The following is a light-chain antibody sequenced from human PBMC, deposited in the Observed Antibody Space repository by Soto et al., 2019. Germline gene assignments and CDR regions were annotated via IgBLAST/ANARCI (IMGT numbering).Light chain of an antibody. J-gene: IGLJ3*02. Sequence: QSALTQPASVSGSPGQSITISCTGTSSDVGAHKFVSWYQQYPGEVPKLIIYDVFKRPSGVPDRFSGSKSGNTASLTISGLQGDDEADFYCCSYAGSFIWLFGGGTKLTVL. CDR1: SSDVGAHKF. V-gene: IGLV2-14*03. CDR2: DVF. CDR3: CSYAGSFIWL.